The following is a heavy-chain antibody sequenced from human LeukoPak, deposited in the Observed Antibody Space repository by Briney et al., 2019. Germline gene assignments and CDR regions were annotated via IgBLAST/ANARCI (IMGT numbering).Heavy chain of an antibody. CDR1: GYTFTSYG. CDR3: ARRARSTSCYYFDY. Sequence: ASVKVSCTASGYTFTSYGNSWVRQAPGQGLEWMGRLNPNSGGTNYAQKFQGRVTMTRDTSISTAYMELSRLRSDDTAVYYCARRARSTSCYYFDYWGQGTLVTVSS. J-gene: IGHJ4*02. D-gene: IGHD2-2*01. CDR2: LNPNSGGT. V-gene: IGHV1-2*06.